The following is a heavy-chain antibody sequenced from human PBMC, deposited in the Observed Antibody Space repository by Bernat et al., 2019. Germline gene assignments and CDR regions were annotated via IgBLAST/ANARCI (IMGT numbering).Heavy chain of an antibody. CDR3: ARRPRITMVRGVIGWFDP. CDR1: GGSISSYY. Sequence: QVQLQESGPGLVKPSETLSLTCTVSGGSISSYYWSWIRQPAGKGLEWIGRIYTSGSTYYNPSLKSRVTISVDTSKNQFSLKLSSVTAADTAVYYCARRPRITMVRGVIGWFDPWGQGTLVTVSS. CDR2: IYTSGST. J-gene: IGHJ5*02. D-gene: IGHD3-10*01. V-gene: IGHV4-4*07.